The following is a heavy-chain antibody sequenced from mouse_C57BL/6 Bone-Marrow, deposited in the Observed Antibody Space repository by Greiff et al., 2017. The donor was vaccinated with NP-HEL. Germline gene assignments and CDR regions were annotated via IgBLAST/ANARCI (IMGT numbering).Heavy chain of an antibody. CDR3: ARWAYYYGSSYSWFAY. Sequence: VHVKQSGPELVKPGASVKISCKASGYSFTGYYMNWVKQSPEKSLEWIGEINPSTGGTTYNQKFKAKATLTVDKSSSTAYMQLKSLTSEDSAVYYCARWAYYYGSSYSWFAYWGQGTLVTVSA. CDR1: GYSFTGYY. J-gene: IGHJ3*01. V-gene: IGHV1-42*01. CDR2: INPSTGGT. D-gene: IGHD1-1*01.